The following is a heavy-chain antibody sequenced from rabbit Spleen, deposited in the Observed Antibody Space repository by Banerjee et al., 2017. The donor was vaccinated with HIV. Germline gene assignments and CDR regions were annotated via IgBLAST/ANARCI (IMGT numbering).Heavy chain of an antibody. D-gene: IGHD6-1*01. J-gene: IGHJ4*01. V-gene: IGHV1S40*01. CDR2: IDTGSSGFT. Sequence: QSLEESGGDLVKPGASLTLTCIASGVSFSGDSYMCWVRQAPGKGLEWIACIDTGSSGFTYFASWAKGRFTISKTSSTTVTLQMTSLTAADTATYFCARSDGTTSYASDLWGPGTLVTVS. CDR3: ARSDGTTSYASDL. CDR1: GVSFSGDSY.